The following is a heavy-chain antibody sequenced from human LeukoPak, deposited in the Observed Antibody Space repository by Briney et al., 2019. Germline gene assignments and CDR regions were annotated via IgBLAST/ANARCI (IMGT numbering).Heavy chain of an antibody. CDR3: AKGRWVQPAGYLDF. J-gene: IGHJ4*02. V-gene: IGHV3-33*06. CDR2: IWYDGSNK. Sequence: GRSLRLSCAASGFTFSDSGMYWVRQSPGKGLEWVALIWYDGSNKYYADSVKGRFTISRDNSKNTLYLQMNSLRAEDTAVYYCAKGRWVQPAGYLDFSGQGTLVTVSA. CDR1: GFTFSDSG. D-gene: IGHD5-24*01.